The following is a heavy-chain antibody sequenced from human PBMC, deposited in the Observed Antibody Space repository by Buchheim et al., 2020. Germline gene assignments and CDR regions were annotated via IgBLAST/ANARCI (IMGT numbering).Heavy chain of an antibody. D-gene: IGHD1-14*01. CDR2: ITDGVGT. J-gene: IGHJ4*02. CDR3: AKVRSIIDKMFDY. V-gene: IGHV3-23*01. Sequence: EVQLLESGGGLVQPGGSLRLSCAASGFTFSSYAMSWVRQAPGKGLEWVSVITDGVGTFYADSVRGGFSISRDNSKKMLYLQMNSLRAEDTAVYYCAKVRSIIDKMFDYWGQGTL. CDR1: GFTFSSYA.